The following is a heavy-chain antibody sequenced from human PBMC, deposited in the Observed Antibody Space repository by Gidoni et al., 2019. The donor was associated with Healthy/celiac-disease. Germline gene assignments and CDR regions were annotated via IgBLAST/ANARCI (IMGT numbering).Heavy chain of an antibody. J-gene: IGHJ4*02. V-gene: IGHV4-39*07. Sequence: QLQLQESGPGLVKPSETLSLTCTVSGGSISSRSYDWVWIRQPPGKGLEWIGSIYYSGSTYYNPSLKSRVTISVDTSKNQFSLKLSSVTAADTAVYYCARAIVVVTHSPFDYWGQGTLVTVSS. CDR1: GGSISSRSYD. CDR3: ARAIVVVTHSPFDY. CDR2: IYYSGST. D-gene: IGHD3-22*01.